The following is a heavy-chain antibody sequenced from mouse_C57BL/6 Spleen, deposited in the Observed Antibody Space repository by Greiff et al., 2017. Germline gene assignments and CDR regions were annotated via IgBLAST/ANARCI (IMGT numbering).Heavy chain of an antibody. J-gene: IGHJ1*03. CDR3: ARSKAYYSNYGYFDV. V-gene: IGHV1-19*01. Sequence: VQLQQSGPVLVKPGASVKMSCKASGYTFTDYYMNWVKQSHGKSLEWIGVINPYNGGTSYNQKFKGKATLTVDKSSSTAYMELNSLTSEDSAVYYCARSKAYYSNYGYFDVWGTGTTVTVSS. CDR1: GYTFTDYY. CDR2: INPYNGGT. D-gene: IGHD2-5*01.